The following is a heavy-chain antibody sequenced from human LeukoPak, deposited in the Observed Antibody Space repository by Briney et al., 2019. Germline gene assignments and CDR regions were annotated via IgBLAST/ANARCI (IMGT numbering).Heavy chain of an antibody. CDR2: ISSSGDTI. D-gene: IGHD4-17*01. J-gene: IGHJ4*02. Sequence: GGSLGLSCAASEFTFSSYEMNWVRQAPGKGLEWVSYISSSGDTISYADSVKGRFTISRDNAKNSLYLQMNSLRAEDTAVYYCARVGYSDESIDYWGQGTLVTVSS. CDR3: ARVGYSDESIDY. CDR1: EFTFSSYE. V-gene: IGHV3-48*03.